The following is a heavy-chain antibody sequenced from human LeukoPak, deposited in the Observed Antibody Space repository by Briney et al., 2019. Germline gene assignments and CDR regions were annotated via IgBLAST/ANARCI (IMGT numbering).Heavy chain of an antibody. V-gene: IGHV1-2*02. CDR3: ARGGLVADSGLDL. Sequence: ASVKVSCKASGYTLTGHYLHWVRQAPGQGLEWMGWINPNTGATTYAQRFQGRVTLTRDTSISTAYMDLSRLRPDDTAVYYCARGGLVADSGLDLWAQGTRVIVPS. D-gene: IGHD2-15*01. J-gene: IGHJ4*02. CDR1: GYTLTGHY. CDR2: INPNTGAT.